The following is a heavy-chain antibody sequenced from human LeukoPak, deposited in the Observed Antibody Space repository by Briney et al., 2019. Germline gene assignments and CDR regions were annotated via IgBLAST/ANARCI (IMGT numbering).Heavy chain of an antibody. Sequence: GRSLRLSCAASGFTFSSYAMHWVRQAPGKGLEWVAVISYDGSNKNYADSAKGRFTISRDNSKNTLYLQMNSLRAEDTAVYYCARALRLAVNLDYWGQGTLVTVSS. V-gene: IGHV3-30-3*01. CDR3: ARALRLAVNLDY. J-gene: IGHJ4*02. CDR2: ISYDGSNK. CDR1: GFTFSSYA. D-gene: IGHD3-16*01.